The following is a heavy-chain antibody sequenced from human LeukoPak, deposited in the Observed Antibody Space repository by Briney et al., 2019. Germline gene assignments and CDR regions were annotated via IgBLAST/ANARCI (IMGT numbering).Heavy chain of an antibody. CDR3: ATGYYYDSSGFPPGFDP. J-gene: IGHJ5*02. D-gene: IGHD3-22*01. CDR2: FDPEDGET. CDR1: GYTLTELS. V-gene: IGHV1-24*01. Sequence: ASVKVSCKVSGYTLTELSMHWVRQAPGKGLEWMGGFDPEDGETIYAQKFQGRVTMTEDTSTDTAYMELSSLRSEDTAVYYCATGYYYDSSGFPPGFDPWGQGTLVTVSS.